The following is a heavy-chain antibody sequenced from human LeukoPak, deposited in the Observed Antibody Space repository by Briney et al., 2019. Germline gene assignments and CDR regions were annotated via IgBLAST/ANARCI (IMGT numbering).Heavy chain of an antibody. J-gene: IGHJ6*02. CDR3: ARVIAAAGTSLWNYYYYYGMDV. CDR1: GGSINTYY. Sequence: SETLSLTCSVSGGSINTYYWSWIRQPPGKGLEWIGYIYYSGSTNYNPSLKSRLTISVDTSKNQFSLKLSSVTAADTAVYYCARVIAAAGTSLWNYYYYYGMDVWGQGTTVTVSS. V-gene: IGHV4-59*12. CDR2: IYYSGST. D-gene: IGHD6-13*01.